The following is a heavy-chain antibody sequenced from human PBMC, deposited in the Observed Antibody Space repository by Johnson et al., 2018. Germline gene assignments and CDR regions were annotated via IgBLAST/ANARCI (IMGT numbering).Heavy chain of an antibody. V-gene: IGHV4-34*01. CDR2: LNQSSPT. D-gene: IGHD3/OR15-3a*01. CDR3: ARLMISPAGTFAGLVISHGAFDI. J-gene: IGHJ3*02. CDR1: GGSLSGGF. Sequence: QVQLQQWGAGLLKXSETLSLTCAVNGGSLSGGFWSWVRQSPGKGLEWIVELNQSSPTHYNPSLQSRLPVSIDTSKNSFSLNLESVTAADTAVYYCARLMISPAGTFAGLVISHGAFDIWGQGTMVTVSS.